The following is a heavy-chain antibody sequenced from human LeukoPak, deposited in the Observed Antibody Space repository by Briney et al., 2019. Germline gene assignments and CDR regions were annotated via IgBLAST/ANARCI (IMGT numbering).Heavy chain of an antibody. CDR1: GFTFFSSYE. J-gene: IGHJ4*02. CDR2: ISSSGSTR. V-gene: IGHV3-48*03. CDR3: ARDLGYDSSGYYDY. Sequence: GGSLRLSCAASGFTFFSSYEMNWVRQAPGKGLEWVSYISSSGSTRYYADSVKGRFTISRDNAKNSLYLQMNSLRAEDTAVYYCARDLGYDSSGYYDYWGQGTLVTVSS. D-gene: IGHD3-22*01.